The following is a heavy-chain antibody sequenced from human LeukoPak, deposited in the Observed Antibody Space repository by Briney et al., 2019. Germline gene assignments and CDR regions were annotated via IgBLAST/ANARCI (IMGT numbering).Heavy chain of an antibody. CDR1: GFTFSSYG. V-gene: IGHV3-23*01. CDR3: AKDKSTISSRGKDY. J-gene: IGHJ4*02. CDR2: ISASDGTT. D-gene: IGHD2-2*01. Sequence: GGSLRLSCAASGFTFSSYGMHWVRQAPGKGLEWVSGISASDGTTYYADSVKGRFTISRDNSKNSLYLQMSSLRGEDTAVYYCAKDKSTISSRGKDYWGQGTLVTVSS.